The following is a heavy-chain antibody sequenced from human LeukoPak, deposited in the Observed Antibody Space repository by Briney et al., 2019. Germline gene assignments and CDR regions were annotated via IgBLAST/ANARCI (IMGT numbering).Heavy chain of an antibody. J-gene: IGHJ3*02. D-gene: IGHD1-26*01. CDR1: GFTFSSYC. CDR3: ARGGSPPEALGDALDI. Sequence: PGRSLRLSCAASGFTFSSYCMQWARQAPGKGLEWVAVISYDGSNKYYADSVKGRFTISRDNSKNTLYLQMNSLRAEDTAVYYCARGGSPPEALGDALDIWGQGTMVTVSS. CDR2: ISYDGSNK. V-gene: IGHV3-30*03.